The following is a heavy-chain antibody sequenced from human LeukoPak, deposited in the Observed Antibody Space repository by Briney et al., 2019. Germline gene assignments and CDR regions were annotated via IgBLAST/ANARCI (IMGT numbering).Heavy chain of an antibody. CDR2: IIHSGST. CDR3: ARRYSGWYPVPNNWFDP. J-gene: IGHJ5*02. V-gene: IGHV4-34*12. D-gene: IGHD6-19*01. Sequence: ESLRLSYAASGFTFSSHWMSWLRHPPGKGLEWCGEIIHSGSTNYNPSLKSRVTISVDTSKNQFSLKLSSVTAADTAVYYCARRYSGWYPVPNNWFDPWGQGTLVTVSS. CDR1: GFTFSSHW.